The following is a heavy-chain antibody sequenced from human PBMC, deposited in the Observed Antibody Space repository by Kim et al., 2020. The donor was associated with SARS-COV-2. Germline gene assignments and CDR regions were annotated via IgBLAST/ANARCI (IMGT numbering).Heavy chain of an antibody. CDR1: GFTFSSYG. V-gene: IGHV3-33*05. J-gene: IGHJ5*01. Sequence: GGSLRLSCAASGFTFSSYGMHWVRQAPGKGLEWVAVISYDGSNKYYADSVKGRFTISRDNSKNTLYLQMNSLRAEDTAVYYCARDWYDYVWGSYREGWF. CDR3: ARDWYDYVWGSYREGWF. D-gene: IGHD3-16*02. CDR2: ISYDGSNK.